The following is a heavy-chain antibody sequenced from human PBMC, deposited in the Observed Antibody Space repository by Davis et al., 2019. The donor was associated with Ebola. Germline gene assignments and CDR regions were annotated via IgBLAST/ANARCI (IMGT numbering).Heavy chain of an antibody. CDR1: GGSISSGIYS. V-gene: IGHV4-30-2*02. J-gene: IGHJ5*02. CDR2: LFHNGNA. D-gene: IGHD3-10*01. Sequence: MPSEILSLTCTVSGGSISSGIYSWNWIRQPPGKGLEWIGYLFHNGNAYYSPSLKSRVTISIDRSKNQFSLKLNSVTAADTAVYYCARVLMVRGSNWFDPWGPGTLVTVSS. CDR3: ARVLMVRGSNWFDP.